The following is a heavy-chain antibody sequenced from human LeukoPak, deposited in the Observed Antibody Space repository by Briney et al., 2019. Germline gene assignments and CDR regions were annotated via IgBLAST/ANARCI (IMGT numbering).Heavy chain of an antibody. J-gene: IGHJ4*02. D-gene: IGHD6-13*01. Sequence: GGSLRLSCAASGFTFSSYDMHWVRQATGKGLEWVSAIGTAGDTYYPGSVKGRFTISRENAENSLYLQMNSLRAGDTAVYYCARAAAGETIDYWGQGTLVTVSS. V-gene: IGHV3-13*01. CDR3: ARAAAGETIDY. CDR2: IGTAGDT. CDR1: GFTFSSYD.